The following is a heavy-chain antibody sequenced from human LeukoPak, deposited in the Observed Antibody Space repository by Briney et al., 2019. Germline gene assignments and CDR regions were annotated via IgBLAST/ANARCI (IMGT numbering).Heavy chain of an antibody. D-gene: IGHD3-10*01. V-gene: IGHV4-34*01. CDR1: GGSFSGYY. CDR3: ARSGSPRHYYYYYMDV. CDR2: INHSGST. Sequence: PETLSLTCAVYGGSFSGYYWSWIRQPPGKGLEWIGEINHSGSTNYNPSLKSRVTISVDTSKNQFSLKLSSVTAADTAVYYCARSGSPRHYYYYYMDVWGKGTTVTVSS. J-gene: IGHJ6*03.